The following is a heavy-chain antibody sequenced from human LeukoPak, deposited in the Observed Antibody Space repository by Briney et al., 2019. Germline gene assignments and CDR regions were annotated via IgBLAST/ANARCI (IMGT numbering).Heavy chain of an antibody. CDR2: IRYDGSNK. CDR3: ARDPSSGWYLKGWFDP. D-gene: IGHD6-19*01. Sequence: GGSLRLSCAASGFTFSSYGMHWVRQAPGKGLEWVAFIRYDGSNKYYADSVKGRFTISRDNAKNSLYLQMNSLRAEDTAVYYCARDPSSGWYLKGWFDPWGQGTLVTVSS. V-gene: IGHV3-30*02. CDR1: GFTFSSYG. J-gene: IGHJ5*02.